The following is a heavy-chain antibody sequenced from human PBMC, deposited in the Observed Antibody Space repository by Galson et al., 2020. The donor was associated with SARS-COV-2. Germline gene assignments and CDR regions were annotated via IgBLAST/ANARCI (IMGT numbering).Heavy chain of an antibody. J-gene: IGHJ4*02. CDR3: TRDDFWSGYYNY. D-gene: IGHD3-3*01. CDR1: GFTFGDYA. Sequence: GGSLRLSCTASGFTFGDYAMSWVRQAPGKGLEWVGFIRSKAYGGTTEYAASVKGRFTISRDDSKSIAYLQMNSLKTEDTAVYYCTRDDFWSGYYNYWGQGTLVTVSS. V-gene: IGHV3-49*04. CDR2: IRSKAYGGTT.